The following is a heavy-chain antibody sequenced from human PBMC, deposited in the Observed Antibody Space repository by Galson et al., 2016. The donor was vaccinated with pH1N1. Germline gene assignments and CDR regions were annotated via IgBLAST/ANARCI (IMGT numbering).Heavy chain of an antibody. J-gene: IGHJ5*01. CDR3: AHRRSPYVDFCGGPNWFDS. V-gene: IGHV2-5*01. CDR1: GFSLDPSGVG. Sequence: LVKPTQTLTLTCTVSGFSLDPSGVGVGWIRQPPGKALEWLGDICWNDEKRYSPSLRNSLTITKDASKNQVVLTMTNVDPVDTATYFCAHRRSPYVDFCGGPNWFDSWGQGTLVIVSS. D-gene: IGHD3-3*01. CDR2: ICWNDEK.